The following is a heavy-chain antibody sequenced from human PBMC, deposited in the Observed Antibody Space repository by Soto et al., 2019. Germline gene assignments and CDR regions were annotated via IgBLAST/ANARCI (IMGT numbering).Heavy chain of an antibody. J-gene: IGHJ6*03. CDR2: IHYSGST. V-gene: IGHV4-39*01. CDR3: ASHLRYPSYYMDV. Sequence: PSETLSLTCTVSGDSISNTGFYWGWIRQPPGEGLEWIGSIHYSGSTSYNPSLKSRVTMSIDTSKNQLSLKLSSVTTADTAVYYCASHLRYPSYYMDVWGKGTTVTVSS. D-gene: IGHD3-9*01. CDR1: GDSISNTGFY.